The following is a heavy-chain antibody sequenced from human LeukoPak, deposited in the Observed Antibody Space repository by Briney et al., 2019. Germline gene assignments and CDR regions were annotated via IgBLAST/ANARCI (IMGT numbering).Heavy chain of an antibody. CDR1: GLTFTIYT. CDR3: ARDSAAYDILTGWMDV. Sequence: GGSLRLSCAASGLTFTIYTMNWVRQAPGKGLEWVSSISSGSTYKYYADSVEGRFTISRGSAKNSLFLQMNSLRAEDTAVYYCARDSAAYDILTGWMDVWGQGTTVTVSS. J-gene: IGHJ6*02. CDR2: ISSGSTYK. V-gene: IGHV3-21*01. D-gene: IGHD3-9*01.